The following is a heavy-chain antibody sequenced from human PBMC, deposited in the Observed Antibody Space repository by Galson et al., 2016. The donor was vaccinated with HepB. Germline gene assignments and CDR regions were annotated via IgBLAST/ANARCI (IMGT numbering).Heavy chain of an antibody. CDR1: GFYY. CDR3: ARGSKETFCGGDCPYYFDS. D-gene: IGHD2-21*02. CDR2: IYYSGST. V-gene: IGHV4-61*01. Sequence: GFYYWSWTRQPPGKGLEWIGYIYYSGSTNYNPSLKSRLTTSVDTSKNQFSLKLRSVTAADTAVYFCARGSKETFCGGDCPYYFDSWGQGTLVTVSS. J-gene: IGHJ4*02.